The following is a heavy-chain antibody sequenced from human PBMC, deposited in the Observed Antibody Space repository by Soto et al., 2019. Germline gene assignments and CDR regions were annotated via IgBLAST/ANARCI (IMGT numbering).Heavy chain of an antibody. V-gene: IGHV3-7*01. CDR3: ARDSPPGY. CDR2: IKEDGSEK. Sequence: GGSLRLSCAASGFTFSPYWMSWVRQAPEKGLEWVANIKEDGSEKYYVDSVKGRFTISRDNARNSLYLEMNSLRAEDTAVYYCARDSPPGYWGQGTLVTVSS. J-gene: IGHJ4*02. CDR1: GFTFSPYW.